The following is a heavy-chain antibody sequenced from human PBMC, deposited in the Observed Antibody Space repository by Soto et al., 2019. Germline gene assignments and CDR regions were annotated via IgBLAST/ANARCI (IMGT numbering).Heavy chain of an antibody. CDR3: ARHQYYYDSSGSRINWFDP. CDR1: GYSFTSYW. J-gene: IGHJ5*02. CDR2: IDPSDSYT. V-gene: IGHV5-10-1*01. D-gene: IGHD3-22*01. Sequence: PGESLKISCKGSGYSFTSYWISWVRQMPVKGLEWMGRIDPSDSYTNYSPSFQGHVTISADKSISTAYLQWSSLKASDTAMYYCARHQYYYDSSGSRINWFDPWGQGTLVTVSS.